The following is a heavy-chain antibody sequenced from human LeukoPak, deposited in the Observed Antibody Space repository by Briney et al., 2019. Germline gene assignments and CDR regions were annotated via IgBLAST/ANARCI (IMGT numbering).Heavy chain of an antibody. Sequence: GSVKVSCKASGYTFTDYYMHWVRQAPGQGLEWMGWINPNSGGTNYAQKFQGRVTMTRDTSISTAYMELSRLRADDTAVYYCARDASGAAADYWGQGTLVTVSS. J-gene: IGHJ4*02. D-gene: IGHD6-13*01. CDR2: INPNSGGT. CDR3: ARDASGAAADY. V-gene: IGHV1-2*02. CDR1: GYTFTDYY.